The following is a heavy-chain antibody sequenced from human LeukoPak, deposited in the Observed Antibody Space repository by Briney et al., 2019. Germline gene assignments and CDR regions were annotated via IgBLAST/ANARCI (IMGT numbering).Heavy chain of an antibody. CDR2: ISSSSGTI. CDR3: ARDRRWELFQGQVGFDY. CDR1: GFTFSSYS. J-gene: IGHJ4*02. D-gene: IGHD1-26*01. V-gene: IGHV3-48*01. Sequence: GGSLRLSCAASGFTFSSYSMNWVRQAPGKGLEWVSYISSSSGTIYYADSVRGRFTISRDNAKNSLYLQMNSLRAEDTAVYYCARDRRWELFQGQVGFDYWGQGTLVTVSS.